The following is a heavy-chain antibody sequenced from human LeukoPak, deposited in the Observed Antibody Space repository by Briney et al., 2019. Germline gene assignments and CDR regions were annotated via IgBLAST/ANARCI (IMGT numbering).Heavy chain of an antibody. Sequence: ASVKVSCKASGYTLTTYGTSWVRQARGQGLEWMGWISAHNGNTNYAQKFQGRVTMTTDTSTSTAYMELSSLRSEDTAVYYCAREGYYGSGSYPLDYWGQGTLVTVSS. CDR3: AREGYYGSGSYPLDY. CDR2: ISAHNGNT. J-gene: IGHJ4*02. CDR1: GYTLTTYG. V-gene: IGHV1-18*01. D-gene: IGHD3-10*01.